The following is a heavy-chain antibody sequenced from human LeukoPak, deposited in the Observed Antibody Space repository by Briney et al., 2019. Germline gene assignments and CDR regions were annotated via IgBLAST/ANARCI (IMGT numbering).Heavy chain of an antibody. CDR3: AKGALVVPAAYIGDYYGMDV. CDR1: GCTFDDYA. V-gene: IGHV3-9*01. Sequence: GGSLRLSCADSGCTFDDYAMHWVRQAPGKGLEWVSGISWNSGSIGYADSVKGRFTISRDNAKNSLYLQMNSLRAEDTALYYCAKGALVVPAAYIGDYYGMDVWGQGTTVTVSS. J-gene: IGHJ6*02. CDR2: ISWNSGSI. D-gene: IGHD2-2*01.